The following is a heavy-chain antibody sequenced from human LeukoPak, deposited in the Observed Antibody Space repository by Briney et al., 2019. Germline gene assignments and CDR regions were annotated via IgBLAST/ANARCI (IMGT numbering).Heavy chain of an antibody. CDR1: GFTFSSYA. Sequence: GGSLRLSCAASGFTFSSYAMHWVRQAPGKGLEYVSAISSNGGSTYYANSVKGRFTISRDNSKNTLYLQMNSLRAEDTAVYYCAKAGRYCSSTSCYTHDAFDIWGQGTMVTVSS. CDR3: AKAGRYCSSTSCYTHDAFDI. CDR2: ISSNGGST. D-gene: IGHD2-2*02. V-gene: IGHV3-64*01. J-gene: IGHJ3*02.